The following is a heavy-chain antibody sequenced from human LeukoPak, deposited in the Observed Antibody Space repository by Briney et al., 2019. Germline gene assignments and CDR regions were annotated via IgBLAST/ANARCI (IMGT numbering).Heavy chain of an antibody. CDR3: ARSMVRISMIRGVTFSKGHGFDI. V-gene: IGHV1-46*01. J-gene: IGHJ3*02. CDR2: INPSGGST. D-gene: IGHD3-10*01. Sequence: ASVKVSCKASGYTFTSYYMHWVRQAPGQGLEWMGIINPSGGSTSYAQKFQGRVTMTRDTSTSTVYMELSSLRAEDTAVYYCARSMVRISMIRGVTFSKGHGFDIWGQGTMVTVSS. CDR1: GYTFTSYY.